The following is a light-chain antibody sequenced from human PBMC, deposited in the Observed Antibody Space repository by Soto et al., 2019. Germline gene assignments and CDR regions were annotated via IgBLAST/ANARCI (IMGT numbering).Light chain of an antibody. CDR2: GAS. J-gene: IGKJ2*01. CDR1: QSVSSSY. Sequence: EIVMTQSPATLSLSPGERATLSCRASQSVSSSYLSWYQQKPGQAPRLLIYGASTRATGIPARFSGSGSGTDVTLTISSLQPEDFAVYYCQQDYNLPYMYTFGQGTKLEIK. V-gene: IGKV3D-7*01. CDR3: QQDYNLPYMYT.